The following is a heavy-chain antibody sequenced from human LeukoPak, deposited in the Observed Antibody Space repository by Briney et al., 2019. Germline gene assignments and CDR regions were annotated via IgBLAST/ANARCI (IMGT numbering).Heavy chain of an antibody. Sequence: SETLSLTCTVSGGSISSGGYYWSWIRQPAGKGPEWIGRIYTSGSTNYNPSLKSRVTISVDTSKNQFSLKLSSVTAADTAVYYCARARRSTSCSNFDYWGQGTLVTVSS. D-gene: IGHD2-2*01. CDR3: ARARRSTSCSNFDY. CDR1: GGSISSGGYY. J-gene: IGHJ4*02. V-gene: IGHV4-61*02. CDR2: IYTSGST.